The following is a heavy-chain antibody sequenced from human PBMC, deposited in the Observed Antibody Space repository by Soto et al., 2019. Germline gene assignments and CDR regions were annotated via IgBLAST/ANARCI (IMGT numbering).Heavy chain of an antibody. CDR2: ISYDGSDK. CDR1: GFTFNTFG. D-gene: IGHD2-2*01. J-gene: IGHJ4*02. CDR3: AKSPNFYCSSYHCYKYYFDY. V-gene: IGHV3-30*18. Sequence: GGSLRLSCAASGFTFNTFGMHWVRQAPGKGQEWVAVISYDGSDKYYSDSVRGRFTISRDNSMNTLYLQMNSLRTEDTAVYYCAKSPNFYCSSYHCYKYYFDYWGQGTLVTVSS.